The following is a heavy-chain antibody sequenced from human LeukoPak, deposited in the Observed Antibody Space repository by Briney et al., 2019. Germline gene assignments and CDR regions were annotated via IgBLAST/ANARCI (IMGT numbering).Heavy chain of an antibody. D-gene: IGHD6-13*01. Sequence: GGSLRLSCAASGFTFSSYSLSWVRQAPGKGLEWVSSIGITSSNIYYADSMKGRFTISRDNAKNSLYLQMNSLRAEDTAIYFCARTGPVAAAGTPFDFWGQGTLVTVSS. CDR1: GFTFSSYS. CDR2: IGITSSNI. CDR3: ARTGPVAAAGTPFDF. J-gene: IGHJ4*02. V-gene: IGHV3-21*01.